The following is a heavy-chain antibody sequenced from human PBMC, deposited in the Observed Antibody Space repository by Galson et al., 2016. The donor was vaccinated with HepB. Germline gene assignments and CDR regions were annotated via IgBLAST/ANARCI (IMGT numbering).Heavy chain of an antibody. V-gene: IGHV6-1*01. CDR1: GDSVSTNSAV. CDR2: TYYRSKWYN. CDR3: ARETVLGMCLGPDL. J-gene: IGHJ5*02. Sequence: CAISGDSVSTNSAVWNWIRQSPSRGLEWLGRTYYRSKWYNDYAVSVKSRININPDTSKNQFSLHLKSVTPDDTAVYYCARETVLGMCLGPDLWGQGALVTVSS. D-gene: IGHD4-17*01.